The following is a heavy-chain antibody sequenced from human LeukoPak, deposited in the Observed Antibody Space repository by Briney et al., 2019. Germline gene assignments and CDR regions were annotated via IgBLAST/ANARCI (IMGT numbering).Heavy chain of an antibody. Sequence: GGSLRLSCTASGFTFSDYYMSWIRQAPGKGLEWVSYISSSGSTIYYADSVKGRFTIFRDNAKNSLYLQMNSLRAEDTAVYYCASVRGYYYYYMDVWGKGTTVTVSS. CDR3: ASVRGYYYYYMDV. J-gene: IGHJ6*03. CDR2: ISSSGSTI. CDR1: GFTFSDYY. D-gene: IGHD3-10*01. V-gene: IGHV3-11*01.